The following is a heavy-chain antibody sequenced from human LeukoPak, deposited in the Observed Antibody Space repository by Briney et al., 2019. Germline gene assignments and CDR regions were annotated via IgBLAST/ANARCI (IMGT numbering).Heavy chain of an antibody. V-gene: IGHV3-21*01. J-gene: IGHJ4*02. D-gene: IGHD2-15*01. CDR3: ARIHNYNYCSGGTCYSGPFDY. CDR2: ISSSSHYI. CDR1: GFTFSNAW. Sequence: GGSLRLSCAASGFTFSNAWMSWVRQAPGKGLEWVSLISSSSHYIYYADSVKGRFTISRDNAKNSLYLQMNSLRAEDTAVYYCARIHNYNYCSGGTCYSGPFDYWGQGTLVTVSS.